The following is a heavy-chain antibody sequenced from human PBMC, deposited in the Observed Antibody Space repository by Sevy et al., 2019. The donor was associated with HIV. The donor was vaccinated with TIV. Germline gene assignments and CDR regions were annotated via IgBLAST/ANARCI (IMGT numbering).Heavy chain of an antibody. Sequence: GGSLRLSCAASGFTFSSHWMSWVRQAPGKGLEWVANIKQDGGEKYYVDSVKGRFTISRDNAKNSLSLQMNSLRAEDTAVYYWARDTGSIGMDVWGQGTTVTVSS. CDR1: GFTFSSHW. V-gene: IGHV3-7*01. J-gene: IGHJ6*02. CDR3: ARDTGSIGMDV. D-gene: IGHD6-6*01. CDR2: IKQDGGEK.